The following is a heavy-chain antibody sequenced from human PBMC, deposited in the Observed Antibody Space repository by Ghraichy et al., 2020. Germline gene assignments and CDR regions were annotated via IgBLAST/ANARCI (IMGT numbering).Heavy chain of an antibody. D-gene: IGHD1-26*01. J-gene: IGHJ6*03. CDR1: GFTFSSYW. Sequence: LSLTCAASGFTFSSYWMSWVRQAPGKGLEWVANIKQDGSEKYYVDSVKGRFTFSRDNAKNSLYLQMNSLRAEDTAVYYCARGESGSYYSNYYYYYYMDVWGKGTTVTVSS. V-gene: IGHV3-7*03. CDR2: IKQDGSEK. CDR3: ARGESGSYYSNYYYYYYMDV.